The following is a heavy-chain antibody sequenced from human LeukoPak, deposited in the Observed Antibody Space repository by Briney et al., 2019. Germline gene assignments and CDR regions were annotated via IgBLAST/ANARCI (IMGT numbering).Heavy chain of an antibody. CDR1: GGSISSYY. CDR2: IYYSGTT. CDR3: ARRPSTVAGFDY. Sequence: SETLSLTCTVSGGSISSYYWSWIRQPPGKGLEWIGIIYYSGTTYYNPSLKSRVTISVDTSTNQFSLKLSSVTAADTAVYYCARRPSTVAGFDYWGQGTLVTVSS. V-gene: IGHV4-39*01. J-gene: IGHJ4*02. D-gene: IGHD6-19*01.